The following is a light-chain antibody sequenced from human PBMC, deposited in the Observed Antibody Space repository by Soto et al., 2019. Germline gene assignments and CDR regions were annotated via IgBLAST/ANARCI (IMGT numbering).Light chain of an antibody. CDR3: NSYTSSTTLV. V-gene: IGLV2-14*01. Sequence: QSALTQPASVSGSPGQSITISCTGTSSDVGGYNYVSWYQQHPGKAPKLLIYEVSNRPSGVSNRFTASKSGNTASLTISGLQAEDEADYYCNSYTSSTTLVFGGGTMLTVL. J-gene: IGLJ2*01. CDR1: SSDVGGYNY. CDR2: EVS.